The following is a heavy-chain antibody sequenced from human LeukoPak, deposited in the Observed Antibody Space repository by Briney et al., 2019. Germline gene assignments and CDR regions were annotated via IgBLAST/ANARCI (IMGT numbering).Heavy chain of an antibody. J-gene: IGHJ4*02. CDR3: ARDYDFWSGCPGY. D-gene: IGHD3-3*01. Sequence: QPGGSLRLSCAASGFTFSSYWMSWVRQAPGKGLEWVANIKQDGSEKYYVDSVKGRFTISRDNARNSLYLQMNSLRAEDTAVYYCARDYDFWSGCPGYWGQGTLVTVSS. CDR2: IKQDGSEK. V-gene: IGHV3-7*01. CDR1: GFTFSSYW.